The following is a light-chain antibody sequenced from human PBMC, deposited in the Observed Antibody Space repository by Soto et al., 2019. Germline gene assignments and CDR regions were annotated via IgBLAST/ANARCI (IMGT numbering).Light chain of an antibody. V-gene: IGKV3-20*01. Sequence: EIVLTQSPGTLSLSPGERATLSCMASQSVSSSYLAWYQQKPGQAPRLLIYGASSRATGIPDRFSGSGSGTDFTLTISRLEPEDFAVYYCQQYGSSPQTVGQGTKVEIK. CDR1: QSVSSSY. CDR3: QQYGSSPQT. CDR2: GAS. J-gene: IGKJ1*01.